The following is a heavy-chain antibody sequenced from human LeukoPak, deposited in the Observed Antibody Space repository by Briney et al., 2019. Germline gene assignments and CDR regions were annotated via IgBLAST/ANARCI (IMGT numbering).Heavy chain of an antibody. Sequence: ASVKVSCKASGYTFTSYGISWVRQAPGQGLEWMGRINPNSGGTNSAQKFQGRVTMTRDTSINTAYMELSRLRSDDTAVYYCARAYYYDGSPYTLDYWGQGTLVTVSS. V-gene: IGHV1-2*06. J-gene: IGHJ4*02. CDR1: GYTFTSYG. CDR2: INPNSGGT. D-gene: IGHD3-22*01. CDR3: ARAYYYDGSPYTLDY.